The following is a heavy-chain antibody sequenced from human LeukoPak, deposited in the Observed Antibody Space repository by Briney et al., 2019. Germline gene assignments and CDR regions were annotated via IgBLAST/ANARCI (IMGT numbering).Heavy chain of an antibody. D-gene: IGHD3-16*01. CDR1: GYSFTNYV. J-gene: IGHJ5*02. V-gene: IGHV1-3*03. CDR3: ARDLAMTTWGGLTDNSFDP. CDR2: INADDGYT. Sequence: GASVKVSCKASGYSFTNYVIHWLRQAPGQRLEWLGWINADDGYTKYSQDFQGRLTITRDTSANTAYMELNSLRSEDMAVYYCARDLAMTTWGGLTDNSFDPWGQGTLVTVSS.